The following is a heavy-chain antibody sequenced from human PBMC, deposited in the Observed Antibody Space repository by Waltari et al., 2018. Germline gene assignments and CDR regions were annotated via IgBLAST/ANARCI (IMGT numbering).Heavy chain of an antibody. J-gene: IGHJ4*02. Sequence: QLQLQESGPGLVKPSETLSLTCTVSGGSISSSSYYWGWLRQPPGKGLEWIGSIYYSGSTYYNPSLKSRVTISVDTSKNQFSLKLSSVTAADTAVYYCATLISSITIFGVVCCYFDYWGQGTLVTVSS. D-gene: IGHD3-3*01. CDR1: GGSISSSSYY. V-gene: IGHV4-39*01. CDR3: ATLISSITIFGVVCCYFDY. CDR2: IYYSGST.